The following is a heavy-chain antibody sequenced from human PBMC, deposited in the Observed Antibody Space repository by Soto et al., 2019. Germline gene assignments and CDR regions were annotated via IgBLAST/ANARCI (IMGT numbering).Heavy chain of an antibody. CDR3: ARQGPYSNSWYC. CDR2: IFPSDSDT. CDR1: GYSFSSDW. V-gene: IGHV5-51*01. D-gene: IGHD6-13*01. Sequence: PGESLKISCKAYGYSFSSDWIGWVRQMPGKGPEWMGIIFPSDSDTRYSPSFQGQVTISADKSITTAYLQWSSLKASDTAMYYCARQGPYSNSWYCWGQGTLVTVXS. J-gene: IGHJ4*02.